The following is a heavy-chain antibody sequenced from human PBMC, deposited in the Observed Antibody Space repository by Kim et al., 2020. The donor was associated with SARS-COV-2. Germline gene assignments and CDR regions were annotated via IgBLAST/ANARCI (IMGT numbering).Heavy chain of an antibody. J-gene: IGHJ5*02. V-gene: IGHV1-18*01. Sequence: ASVKVSCKASGYTFTSYGISWVRQAPGQGLEWMGWISAYNGNTNYAQKLQGRVTMTTDTSTSTAYMELRSLRSDDTAVYYCARDIAVAGLYNWFDPWGQGTLVTVSS. CDR3: ARDIAVAGLYNWFDP. D-gene: IGHD6-19*01. CDR2: ISAYNGNT. CDR1: GYTFTSYG.